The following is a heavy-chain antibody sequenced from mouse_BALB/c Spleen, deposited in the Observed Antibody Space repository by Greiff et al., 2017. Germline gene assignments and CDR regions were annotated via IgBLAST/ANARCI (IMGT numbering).Heavy chain of an antibody. CDR2: ISSGGSYT. J-gene: IGHJ2*01. CDR1: GFTFSSYG. V-gene: IGHV5-6*01. D-gene: IGHD1-1*01. CDR3: ARQNYGSSDYFMY. Sequence: EVQLVESGGDLVTPGGSLKLSCAASGFTFSSYGMSWVRQTPDKRLEWVATISSGGSYTYYPERVKGRFTISRDNAKNTLYLQMSSLKSEDTAMYYCARQNYGSSDYFMYWGRGGTLAVAS.